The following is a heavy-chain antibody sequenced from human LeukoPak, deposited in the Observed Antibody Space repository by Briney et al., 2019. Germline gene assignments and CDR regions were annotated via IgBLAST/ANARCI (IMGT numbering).Heavy chain of an antibody. J-gene: IGHJ4*02. CDR1: GFTFSSYW. V-gene: IGHV4-59*01. CDR2: IYYSGST. D-gene: IGHD6-19*01. CDR3: ARGDSSGWHYTDYFDY. Sequence: GSLRLSCAASGFTFSSYWMSWIRQPPGKGLEWIGYIYYSGSTNYNPSLKSRVTISVDTSKNQFSLKLSSVTAADTAVYYCARGDSSGWHYTDYFDYWGQGTLVTVSS.